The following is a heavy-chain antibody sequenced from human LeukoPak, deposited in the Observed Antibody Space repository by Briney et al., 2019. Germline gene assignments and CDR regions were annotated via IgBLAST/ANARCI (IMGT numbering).Heavy chain of an antibody. CDR3: ARGRDIVLF. J-gene: IGHJ4*02. CDR1: GGSISSYY. D-gene: IGHD2-15*01. Sequence: PSETLSLTCTVSGGSISSYYWSWIRQPPGKGLECIGNIYFTGSTNYNPSLKSRVTISLDTSKNQFSLKLTSVTAAGTAVYFCARGRDIVLFWGQGTLVTVSS. V-gene: IGHV4-59*01. CDR2: IYFTGST.